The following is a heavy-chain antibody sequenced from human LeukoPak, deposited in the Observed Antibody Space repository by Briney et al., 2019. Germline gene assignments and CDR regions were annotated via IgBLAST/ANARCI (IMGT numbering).Heavy chain of an antibody. CDR1: GYSFTNYW. D-gene: IGHD2-2*01. Sequence: PGESLKISCGGSGYSFTNYWIGWVRQMPGKGLEWMGIIYPDDSDTRYSPSFQGQVTISADKSIGTAYLQWSSLKASDTAMYYCAIGGDSSTSCYRCFNYWGQGTLVTVSS. CDR2: IYPDDSDT. V-gene: IGHV5-51*01. J-gene: IGHJ4*02. CDR3: AIGGDSSTSCYRCFNY.